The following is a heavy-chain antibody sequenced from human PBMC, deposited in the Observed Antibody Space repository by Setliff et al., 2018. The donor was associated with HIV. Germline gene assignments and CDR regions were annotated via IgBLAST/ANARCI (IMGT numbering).Heavy chain of an antibody. CDR1: GYTFTTYS. CDR3: ARGALLAVFDFDH. J-gene: IGHJ4*01. D-gene: IGHD3-10*01. V-gene: IGHV1-3*01. Sequence: GASVKVSCKASGYTFTTYSIHWVRQAPGQSLEWMGWINVGKGDTKYSQELQGRITITTDTSANTAYMELSGLRSDDTAVYFCARGALLAVFDFDHWGHGTLVTAPQ. CDR2: INVGKGDT.